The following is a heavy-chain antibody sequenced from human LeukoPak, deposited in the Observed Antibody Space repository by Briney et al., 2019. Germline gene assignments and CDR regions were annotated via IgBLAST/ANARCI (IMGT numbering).Heavy chain of an antibody. V-gene: IGHV4-30-4*08. CDR3: ARNTPYYYDSSGYYDAFDI. Sequence: SQTLSLTCTVSGGSISSGDYYWSWIRQPPGKGREWIGYIYYSGSTYYNPSLKSRVTISVDTSKNQFSLKLSSVTAADTAVYYCARNTPYYYDSSGYYDAFDIWGQGTMVTVSS. CDR2: IYYSGST. CDR1: GGSISSGDYY. J-gene: IGHJ3*02. D-gene: IGHD3-22*01.